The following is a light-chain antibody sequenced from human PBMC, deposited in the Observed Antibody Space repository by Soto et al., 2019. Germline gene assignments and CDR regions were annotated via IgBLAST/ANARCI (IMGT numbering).Light chain of an antibody. Sequence: EIVLTQSPDTLSLSPGERATLSCRASQTVTSGYLAWYQQKPGQAPRLLIYDASSRATGIPDRFSGSGSGTDSTLTISRLEPEDFAVYYCQQYGSSPWTFGQGTKVDIK. V-gene: IGKV3-20*01. CDR1: QTVTSGY. CDR2: DAS. J-gene: IGKJ1*01. CDR3: QQYGSSPWT.